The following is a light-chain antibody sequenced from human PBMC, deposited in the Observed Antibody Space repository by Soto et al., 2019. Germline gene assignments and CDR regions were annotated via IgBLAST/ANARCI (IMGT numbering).Light chain of an antibody. V-gene: IGKV3-20*01. CDR1: QSVAANY. J-gene: IGKJ3*01. Sequence: EVVLTQSPGTLSLSPGERATLSCRASQSVAANYLAWYQQKRGQAPRLLIYGASSGAPGIPDRFSGSGSGTDFTLTISRLEPEDFSVYYCHQYGTAPLTCGPGTKVDIK. CDR2: GAS. CDR3: HQYGTAPLT.